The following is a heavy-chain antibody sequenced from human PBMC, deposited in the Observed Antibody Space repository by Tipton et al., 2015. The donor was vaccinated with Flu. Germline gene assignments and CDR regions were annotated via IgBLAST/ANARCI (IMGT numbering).Heavy chain of an antibody. CDR3: TRRLVED. CDR2: INYDGTTI. V-gene: IGHV3-7*01. J-gene: IGHJ4*02. Sequence: SLRLSCAASGFTFSSYSMNWVRQAPGQGLEWVANINYDGTTIYYRDSVEGRFTISRDNAKNSLYLQMNDLRAEDTAMYYCTRRLVEDWGQGTQVTVSS. CDR1: GFTFSSYS.